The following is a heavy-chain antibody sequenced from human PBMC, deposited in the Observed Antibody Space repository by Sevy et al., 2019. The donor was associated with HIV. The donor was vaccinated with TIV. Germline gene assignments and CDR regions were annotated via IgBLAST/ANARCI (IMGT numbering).Heavy chain of an antibody. CDR2: IGTGGDT. V-gene: IGHV3-13*01. J-gene: IGHJ4*02. CDR1: GFTFSYYD. CDR3: ARGIRLETGFHY. Sequence: GGSLRLSCAASGFTFSYYDMHWVRQVTGKGLEWVSAIGTGGDTYYPVSVKGRFTISRENAKNSLYLQMDSLRAGDTGVYYCARGIRLETGFHYWGQGTLVTVSS. D-gene: IGHD6-19*01.